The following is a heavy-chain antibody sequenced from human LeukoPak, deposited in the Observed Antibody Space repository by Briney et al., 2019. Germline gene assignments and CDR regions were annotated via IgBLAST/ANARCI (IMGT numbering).Heavy chain of an antibody. D-gene: IGHD3-22*01. V-gene: IGHV4-30-4*08. CDR1: GGSISSGDYY. CDR2: IYYSGST. Sequence: SQTLSLTCTVSGGSISSGDYYWSWIRQSPGKGLEWIGYIYYSGSTYYNPSLKSRVTISVDTSKNQFSLKLSSVTAADTAVYYCARESMLNYYDSSGYYYSFDYWGQGTLVTVSS. CDR3: ARESMLNYYDSSGYYYSFDY. J-gene: IGHJ4*02.